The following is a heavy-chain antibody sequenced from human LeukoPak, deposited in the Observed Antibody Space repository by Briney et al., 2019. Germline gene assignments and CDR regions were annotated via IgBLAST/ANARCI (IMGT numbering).Heavy chain of an antibody. CDR2: ISAYNGNT. CDR3: ARDFGIGSGPAGFDY. Sequence: ASVKVSFKASGYTFTSYGISWVRQAPGQGLEWMGWISAYNGNTNYAQKLQGRVTMTTDTSTSTAYMELRSLRSDDTAVYYCARDFGIGSGPAGFDYWGQGTLVTVSS. D-gene: IGHD2-15*01. V-gene: IGHV1-18*01. CDR1: GYTFTSYG. J-gene: IGHJ4*02.